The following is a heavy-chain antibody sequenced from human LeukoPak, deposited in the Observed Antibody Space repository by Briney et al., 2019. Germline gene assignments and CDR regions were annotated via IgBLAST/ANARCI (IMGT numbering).Heavy chain of an antibody. J-gene: IGHJ4*02. CDR3: ARGLRGPHYDILTGLDY. CDR2: IIPIFGTA. V-gene: IGHV1-69*01. Sequence: ASVKVSCKASGGTFSSYAISWVRQAPGQGLEWMGGIIPIFGTANYAQKFQGRVTITADESTGTAYMELSSLRSEDTAVYYCARGLRGPHYDILTGLDYWGQGTLVTVSS. CDR1: GGTFSSYA. D-gene: IGHD3-9*01.